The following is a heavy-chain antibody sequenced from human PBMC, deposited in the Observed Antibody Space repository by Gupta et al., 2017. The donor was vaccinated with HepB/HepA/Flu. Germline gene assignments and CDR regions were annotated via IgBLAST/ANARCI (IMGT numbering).Heavy chain of an antibody. J-gene: IGHJ6*03. Sequence: QVQLQQWGAGLLKPSETLSLTCAVYGGSFSGYYWSWIRQPPGKGLEWIGEINHSGSTNYNPSLKSRVTISVDTSKNQFSLKLSSVTAADTAVYYCARNQGGPRRGGRVGRENYYYYMDVWGKGTTVTVSS. D-gene: IGHD1-26*01. CDR2: INHSGST. CDR3: ARNQGGPRRGGRVGRENYYYYMDV. V-gene: IGHV4-34*01. CDR1: GGSFSGYY.